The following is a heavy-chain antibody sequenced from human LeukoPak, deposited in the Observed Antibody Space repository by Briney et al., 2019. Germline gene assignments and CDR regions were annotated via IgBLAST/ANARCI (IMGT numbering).Heavy chain of an antibody. CDR2: IRYDGSNK. V-gene: IGHV3-30*02. CDR1: GFTFSSYG. D-gene: IGHD3-16*02. CDR3: AKERGAVYYDYVWGSYRYPDFLDY. J-gene: IGHJ4*02. Sequence: GGSLRLSCAASGFTFSSYGMHWVRQAPGKGLEWVAFIRYDGSNKYYADSVKGRFTISRDNSKNTLYLQMNSLRAEDTAVYYCAKERGAVYYDYVWGSYRYPDFLDYWGQGTLVTVSS.